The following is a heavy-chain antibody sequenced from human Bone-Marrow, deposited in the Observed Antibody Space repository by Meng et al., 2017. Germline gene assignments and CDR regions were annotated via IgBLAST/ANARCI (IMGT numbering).Heavy chain of an antibody. CDR3: ARQRSRSYGMDV. Sequence: KVSCKGFGYSFTSFWIVWVRQMPGKGLKWMGIIDPGDSTTTYSPSFQGQVTISADKSISTAYLQWSSLTASDTAMYYCARQRSRSYGMDVWGQGTTVTVSS. CDR1: GYSFTSFW. CDR2: IDPGDSTT. D-gene: IGHD3-10*01. V-gene: IGHV5-51*01. J-gene: IGHJ6*02.